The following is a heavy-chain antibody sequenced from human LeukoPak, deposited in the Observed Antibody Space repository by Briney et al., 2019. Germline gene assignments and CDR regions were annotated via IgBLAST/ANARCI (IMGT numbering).Heavy chain of an antibody. CDR2: INPSGGST. Sequence: ASVKVSCKASGYTFTGYYMHWVRQAPGQGLEWMGIINPSGGSTSYAQKFQGRVTMTRDMSTSTVYMELSSLRSEDTAVYYCARVSLHYYDSSGYFAFDIWGQGTMVTVSS. V-gene: IGHV1-46*01. D-gene: IGHD3-22*01. CDR3: ARVSLHYYDSSGYFAFDI. CDR1: GYTFTGYY. J-gene: IGHJ3*02.